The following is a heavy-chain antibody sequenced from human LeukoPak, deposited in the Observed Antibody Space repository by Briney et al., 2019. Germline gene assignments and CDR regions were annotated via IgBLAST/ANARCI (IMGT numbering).Heavy chain of an antibody. V-gene: IGHV1-24*01. Sequence: GASVKVSCKVSGYTLTELSMHWVRQAPGKGLEWMGGFDPEDGETIYAQKFQGRVTMTEDTSTDTAYMELSSLRSEDTAVHYCATAAAKWLPLYFDYWGQGTLVTVSS. CDR2: FDPEDGET. D-gene: IGHD3-22*01. J-gene: IGHJ4*02. CDR3: ATAAAKWLPLYFDY. CDR1: GYTLTELS.